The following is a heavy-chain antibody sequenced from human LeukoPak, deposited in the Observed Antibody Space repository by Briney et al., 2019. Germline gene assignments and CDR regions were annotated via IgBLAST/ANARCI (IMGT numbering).Heavy chain of an antibody. Sequence: GGSLRLSCAASGFTFSSYWMSWVRQAPGKGLEWVANIKQDGSEKYYVDSVKGRFTISRDNAKNSLYLQMNSLRAEDTAVYYCARVSWRQLVQANDYWGQGTLVTVSS. CDR3: ARVSWRQLVQANDY. V-gene: IGHV3-7*01. D-gene: IGHD6-13*01. CDR1: GFTFSSYW. CDR2: IKQDGSEK. J-gene: IGHJ4*02.